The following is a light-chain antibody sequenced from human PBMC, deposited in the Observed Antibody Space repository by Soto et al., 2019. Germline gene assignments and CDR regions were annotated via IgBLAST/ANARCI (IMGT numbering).Light chain of an antibody. V-gene: IGLV2-23*03. Sequence: QSVLTQPASVSGSPGQSITISCTGTSSDVGSYNLVSWYQKHPGKAPKLIIFEGTKRPSRVSNRFSGSKSGVTASLTISGLQAEDEAEYYCCSFAGSITFVVFGGGTKVTVL. CDR1: SSDVGSYNL. J-gene: IGLJ2*01. CDR2: EGT. CDR3: CSFAGSITFVV.